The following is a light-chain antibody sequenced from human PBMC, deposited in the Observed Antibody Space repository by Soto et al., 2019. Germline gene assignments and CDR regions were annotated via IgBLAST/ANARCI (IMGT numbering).Light chain of an antibody. CDR3: HQFNSYPST. J-gene: IGKJ5*01. Sequence: AIQLTQSPSSLSASVGDRVTITCRASQGISSALAWYQQKPGKAPKLLIYDASSLESGVPSRFSGSGSGTDFTLTISSLQPEDFAAYYCHQFNSYPSTFGQGTRLEIK. V-gene: IGKV1-13*02. CDR2: DAS. CDR1: QGISSA.